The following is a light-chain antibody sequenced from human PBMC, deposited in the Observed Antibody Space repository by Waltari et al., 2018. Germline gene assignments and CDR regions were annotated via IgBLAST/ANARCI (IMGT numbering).Light chain of an antibody. CDR3: QVWDSSRHQAI. J-gene: IGLJ2*01. V-gene: IGLV3-21*04. Sequence: SYILTQPPSVSVAPGQTARITCGVDDIGASSVHWCKQRPGQAPDLIIYYDTDPPPGLPERFYGSHCGDTAAPARSRVDAGDEDDYFCQVWDSSRHQAIFGGGTRLTVL. CDR1: DIGASS. CDR2: YDT.